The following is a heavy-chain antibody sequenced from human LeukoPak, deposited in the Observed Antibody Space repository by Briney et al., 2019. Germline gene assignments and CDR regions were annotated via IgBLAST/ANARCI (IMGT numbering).Heavy chain of an antibody. V-gene: IGHV4-59*01. J-gene: IGHJ5*02. Sequence: SETLSLTCTVSGGSISSYYWSWIRQPPGKGLEWIGYIYYSGSTNYNPSLKSRVTISVDTSKNQFSLKLSSVTAADTAVYYCARDLSSSGYYFRPGWFDPWGQGTLVTVSS. CDR3: ARDLSSSGYYFRPGWFDP. CDR1: GGSISSYY. CDR2: IYYSGST. D-gene: IGHD3-22*01.